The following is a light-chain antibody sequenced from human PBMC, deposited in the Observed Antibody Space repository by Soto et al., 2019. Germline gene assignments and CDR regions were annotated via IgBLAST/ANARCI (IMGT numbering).Light chain of an antibody. CDR1: QSISSY. J-gene: IGKJ3*01. CDR3: QQSDSSPFT. Sequence: DIQMTQSPSSLSASVGDRVTITCRASQSISSYLNWYQQKPGKAPKLLIYAASSLQSGVPSRFSGGGSGTDFILTISSLQPEDFATYYCQQSDSSPFTFGPGTKVDIK. CDR2: AAS. V-gene: IGKV1-39*01.